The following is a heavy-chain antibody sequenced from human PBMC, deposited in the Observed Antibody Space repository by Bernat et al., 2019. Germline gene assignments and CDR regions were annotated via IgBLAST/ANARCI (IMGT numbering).Heavy chain of an antibody. J-gene: IGHJ4*02. CDR1: GYTFTGYY. V-gene: IGHV1-2*02. D-gene: IGHD2-15*01. Sequence: QVQLVQSGAEVKKPGASVKVSCKASGYTFTGYYMHWVRQAPGQGLEWMGWINPNSGGTNYAQKFQGRVTMTREKSISTAYMELSRLRSDDTAVYYCARELGYCSGGSCSGGRIIKNYFDYWGQGTLVTVSS. CDR3: ARELGYCSGGSCSGGRIIKNYFDY. CDR2: INPNSGGT.